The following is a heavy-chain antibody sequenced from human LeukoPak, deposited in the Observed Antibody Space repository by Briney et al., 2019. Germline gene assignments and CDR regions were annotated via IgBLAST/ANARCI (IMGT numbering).Heavy chain of an antibody. V-gene: IGHV3-33*01. J-gene: IGHJ4*02. D-gene: IGHD3-3*01. CDR2: IWYDGSNK. CDR3: AGDRSFWSGYSWKYFDY. Sequence: GGSLRLSCAASGFTFSSYGMHWVRQAPGKGLEWVAVIWYDGSNKYCADSVKGRFTISRDNSKNTLYLQMNSLRAEDTAVYYCAGDRSFWSGYSWKYFDYWGQGTLVTVSS. CDR1: GFTFSSYG.